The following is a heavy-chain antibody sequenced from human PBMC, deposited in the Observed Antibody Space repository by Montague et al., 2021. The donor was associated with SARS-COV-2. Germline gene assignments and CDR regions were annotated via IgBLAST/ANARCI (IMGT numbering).Heavy chain of an antibody. J-gene: IGHJ6*02. CDR1: GGSISSSSYY. D-gene: IGHD3-22*01. CDR3: ARDTRIAMLVVVTRYGLDV. V-gene: IGHV4-39*07. Sequence: SETLSLTCTVSGGSISSSSYYWGWIRQPPGKGLEWIGSIYYTGSTYYIPSLKSRVTISVDTSKNQFSLKLSSVTAADTAAYYCARDTRIAMLVVVTRYGLDVWGQGTTVTVSS. CDR2: IYYTGST.